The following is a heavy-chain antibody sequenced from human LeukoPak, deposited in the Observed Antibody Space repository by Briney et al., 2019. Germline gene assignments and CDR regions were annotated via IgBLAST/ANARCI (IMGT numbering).Heavy chain of an antibody. V-gene: IGHV3-30-3*01. CDR1: GFTFSSYA. Sequence: QPGGSLRLSCAASGFTFSSYAMHWVRQAPGKGLEWVAVISYDGSNKYYADSVKGRFTISRDNSKNTLYLQMNSLRAEDTAVYYCARDDGYHGSGSYLDYWGQGTLVTVSS. CDR3: ARDDGYHGSGSYLDY. J-gene: IGHJ4*02. D-gene: IGHD3-10*01. CDR2: ISYDGSNK.